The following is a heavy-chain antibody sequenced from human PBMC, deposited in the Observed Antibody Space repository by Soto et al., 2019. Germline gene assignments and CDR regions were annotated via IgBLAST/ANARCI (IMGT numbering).Heavy chain of an antibody. J-gene: IGHJ6*03. D-gene: IGHD3-10*01. CDR1: GGSFSGYY. CDR2: INHGGST. V-gene: IGHV4-34*01. Sequence: SETLSLTCAVYGGSFSGYYWSWIRQHPGKGLEWIGEINHGGSTNYNPSLKSRATISVDTSKNQFSLKLSSVTAADTAVYYCASLGAPGSGRYKRYYYMDVWGKGTTVTVSS. CDR3: ASLGAPGSGRYKRYYYMDV.